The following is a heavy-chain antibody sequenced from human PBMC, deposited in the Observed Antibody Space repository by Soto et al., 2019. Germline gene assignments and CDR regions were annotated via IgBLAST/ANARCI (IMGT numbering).Heavy chain of an antibody. CDR2: IYYSGSA. CDR1: GGSVSSGSYY. J-gene: IGHJ4*02. CDR3: ARYHYYGSGRPFDS. D-gene: IGHD3-10*01. Sequence: NPSETLSLTCTVSGGSVSSGSYYWIWIRQPPGKGLEWIAYIYYSGSANYNSSLKSRATISLDTSKSQISLKLGSVTAADTAVYYCARYHYYGSGRPFDSWGQGALVTVSS. V-gene: IGHV4-61*01.